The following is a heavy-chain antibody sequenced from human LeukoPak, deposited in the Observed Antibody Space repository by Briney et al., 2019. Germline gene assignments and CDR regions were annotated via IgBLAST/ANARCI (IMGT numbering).Heavy chain of an antibody. CDR1: GFTFSSYG. J-gene: IGHJ6*02. Sequence: PGGSLRLSCAASGFTFSSYGMHWVRQAPGKGLEWVAVIWYDGSNKYYADSVKGRFTISRDNSKNTLYLQMNSLRAEDTAVYYCARDRLLWFGEFASGMDVWGQGTTVTVSS. V-gene: IGHV3-33*01. D-gene: IGHD3-10*01. CDR3: ARDRLLWFGEFASGMDV. CDR2: IWYDGSNK.